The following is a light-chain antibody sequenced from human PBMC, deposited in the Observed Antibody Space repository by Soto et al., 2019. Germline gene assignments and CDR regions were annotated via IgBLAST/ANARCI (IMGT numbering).Light chain of an antibody. V-gene: IGKV3D-15*01. J-gene: IGKJ1*01. Sequence: EIVLTHSPATLSLSPGERSTLSCRASQSVSSSLAWYQQKPGQAPRLLIYGASSRATGIPDRFSGSGSGTEFTLTISSLQSEDFAVYYCQHYNGWPPTWTFGQGTKVDIK. CDR3: QHYNGWPPTWT. CDR1: QSVSSS. CDR2: GAS.